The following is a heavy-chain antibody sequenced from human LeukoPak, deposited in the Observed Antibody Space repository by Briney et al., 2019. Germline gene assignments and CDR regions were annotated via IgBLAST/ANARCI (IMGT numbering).Heavy chain of an antibody. CDR3: ARDTKETYYDSSGYYFYFDY. J-gene: IGHJ4*02. Sequence: GGSLRLSCAASGFTFSTYNMNWVRQAPGKGLEWVSYISSSSSTKYYADSVKGRFTVSRDNAKNSLYLQMNNLRAEDTAVYYCARDTKETYYDSSGYYFYFDYWGQGTLVTVSS. CDR2: ISSSSSTK. CDR1: GFTFSTYN. D-gene: IGHD3-22*01. V-gene: IGHV3-48*01.